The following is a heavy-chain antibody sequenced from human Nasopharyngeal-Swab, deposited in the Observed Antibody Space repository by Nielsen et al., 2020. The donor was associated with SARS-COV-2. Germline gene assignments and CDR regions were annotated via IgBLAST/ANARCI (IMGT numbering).Heavy chain of an antibody. J-gene: IGHJ5*02. CDR3: ARGRGGWLGVNWFDP. D-gene: IGHD3-10*01. Sequence: WIRQPPGKGLEWIGEINHSGSTNYNPSLKSRVTMSVDTSKNQFSLKLSSVTAADTAVYYCARGRGGWLGVNWFDPWGQGTLVTVSS. V-gene: IGHV4-34*01. CDR2: INHSGST.